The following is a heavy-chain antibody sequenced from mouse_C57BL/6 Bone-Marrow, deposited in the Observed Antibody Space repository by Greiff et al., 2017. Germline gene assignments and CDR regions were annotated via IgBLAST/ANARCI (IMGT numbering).Heavy chain of an antibody. CDR1: GYAFSSSW. J-gene: IGHJ1*03. D-gene: IGHD1-1*01. V-gene: IGHV1-82*01. CDR3: ARRDYGSSGYWYFDV. Sequence: QVQLQQSGPELVKPGASVKISCKASGYAFSSSWMNWVKQRPGKGLEWIGRIYPGDGDTNYNGQFKGKATLTADKSSSTAYMQLSSLTSEDSAVYFCARRDYGSSGYWYFDVWGTGTTVTVSS. CDR2: IYPGDGDT.